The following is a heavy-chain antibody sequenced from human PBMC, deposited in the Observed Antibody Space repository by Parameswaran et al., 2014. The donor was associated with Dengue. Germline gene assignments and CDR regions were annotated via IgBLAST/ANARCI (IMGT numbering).Heavy chain of an antibody. Sequence: RLVRQAPGQGLEWMGGVIPILGISNYAPKFQDRVIIIADKSTNIAYMELKSLGSDDTAVYYCASGALAAGLESPPYYFEFWGQGTLVTVSS. J-gene: IGHJ4*02. D-gene: IGHD2-15*01. CDR2: VIPILGIS. CDR3: ASGALAAGLESPPYYFEF. V-gene: IGHV1-69*10.